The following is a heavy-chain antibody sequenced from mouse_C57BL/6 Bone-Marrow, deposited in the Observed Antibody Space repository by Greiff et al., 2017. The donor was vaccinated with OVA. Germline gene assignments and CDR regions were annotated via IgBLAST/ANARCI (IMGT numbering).Heavy chain of an antibody. J-gene: IGHJ3*01. V-gene: IGHV5-6*01. D-gene: IGHD3-3*01. CDR2: ISSGGSYT. Sequence: EVMLVESGGDLVKPGGSLKLSCAASGFTFSSYGMSWVRQTPDKRLEWVATISSGGSYTYYPDSVKGRFTISRDNAKNTLYLQMSSLKSEDTAMYYCARQRWDRAWFAYWGQGTLVTVSA. CDR1: GFTFSSYG. CDR3: ARQRWDRAWFAY.